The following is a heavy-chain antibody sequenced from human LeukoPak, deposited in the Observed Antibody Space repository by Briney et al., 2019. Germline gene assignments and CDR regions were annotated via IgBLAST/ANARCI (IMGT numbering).Heavy chain of an antibody. V-gene: IGHV4-31*03. Sequence: PSQTLSFTCTVSGGSISSGGYYWSWIRQHPGKGLEWIGYIYYSGSTYYNPSLKSRVTISVDTSKNQFSLKLSSVTAADTAVYYCARECRSGSYYPANWFDPWGQGTLVTVSS. CDR3: ARECRSGSYYPANWFDP. J-gene: IGHJ5*02. CDR2: IYYSGST. D-gene: IGHD3-10*01. CDR1: GGSISSGGYY.